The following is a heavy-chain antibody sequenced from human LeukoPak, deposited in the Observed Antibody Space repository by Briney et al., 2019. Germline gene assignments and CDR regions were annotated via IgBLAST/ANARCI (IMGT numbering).Heavy chain of an antibody. D-gene: IGHD5-24*01. Sequence: SVKVSCKASGGTFSSYAISWVRQAPGQGLEWMGGIIPIFGTANYAQKFQGRVTLTRDMSTSTDYLELSSLRSEDTAVYYCARDNSVRDEAWWFNPWGQETLVTVSS. CDR3: ARDNSVRDEAWWFNP. CDR1: GGTFSSYA. V-gene: IGHV1-69*05. CDR2: IIPIFGTA. J-gene: IGHJ5*02.